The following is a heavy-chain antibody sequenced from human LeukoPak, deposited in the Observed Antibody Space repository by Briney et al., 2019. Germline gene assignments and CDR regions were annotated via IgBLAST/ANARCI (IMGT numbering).Heavy chain of an antibody. CDR1: GGSISSSNW. J-gene: IGHJ4*02. CDR3: TRGVYYDSSGYYYDN. CDR2: IYHSGTT. V-gene: IGHV4-4*02. D-gene: IGHD3-22*01. Sequence: PSETLSLTCAVSGGSISSSNWWSWVRQPPGKGLEWIGEIYHSGTTNYNPSLKSRVTISVDKSKNLFSLNLSSVTAADTAIYYCTRGVYYDSSGYYYDNWGQGTLVTVSS.